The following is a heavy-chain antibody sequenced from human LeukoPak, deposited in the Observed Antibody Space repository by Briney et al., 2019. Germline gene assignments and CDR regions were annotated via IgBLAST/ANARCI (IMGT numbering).Heavy chain of an antibody. J-gene: IGHJ6*02. V-gene: IGHV3-73*01. CDR2: IRSKAKSYAT. D-gene: IGHD6-19*01. CDR3: TRPYSSGWYSYYGMDV. Sequence: GGSLRLSCAASGFTFSGSAMHWVRQASGKGLEWVGRIRSKAKSYATAYAASVKGRFTISRDDSKNTAYLQMNSLKTEDTAVYYCTRPYSSGWYSYYGMDVWGQGTTVTVSS. CDR1: GFTFSGSA.